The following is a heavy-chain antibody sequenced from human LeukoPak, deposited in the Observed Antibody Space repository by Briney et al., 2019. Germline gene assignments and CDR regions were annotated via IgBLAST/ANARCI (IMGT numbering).Heavy chain of an antibody. J-gene: IGHJ5*02. CDR1: GYSFSTYG. CDR3: ARGAEAGP. CDR2: INTNTGNP. V-gene: IGHV7-4-1*02. Sequence: ASVKVSCKASGYSFSTYGMNWVRQAPGQGLEWMGWINTNTGNPTYAQGFTGRFVFSLDTSVSTAYLQISSLKPEDTAVYYCARGAEAGPWGQGTLVTVSS. D-gene: IGHD6-13*01.